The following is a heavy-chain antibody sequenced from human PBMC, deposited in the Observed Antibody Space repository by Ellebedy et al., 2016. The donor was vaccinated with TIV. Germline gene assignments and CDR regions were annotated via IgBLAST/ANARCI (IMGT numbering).Heavy chain of an antibody. CDR1: GFTFNSYA. D-gene: IGHD5/OR15-5a*01. J-gene: IGHJ4*02. CDR3: PRAFNHVDTVSTAHLDC. V-gene: IGHV3-23*01. CDR2: ISSSGVST. Sequence: GESLKISCAASGFTFNSYAPNWVRQAPGKGLAWASRISSSGVSTYFADSVQCPFNISRDNSTNTLYLLVKSLRGDDTAIYYCPRAFNHVDTVSTAHLDCWGQGTLVTVSS.